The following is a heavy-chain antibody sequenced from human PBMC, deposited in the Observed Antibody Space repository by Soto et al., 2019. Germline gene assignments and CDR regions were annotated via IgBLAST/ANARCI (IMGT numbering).Heavy chain of an antibody. D-gene: IGHD3-22*01. Sequence: SETLSLTCTVSGGSISSSSYYWVWIRQPPGKGLEWIGSIYYSGSTYYNPSLKSRVTISVDTSKNQFSLKLSSVTAADTAVYYCARLVARPFLNYYDSSGQISDYWGQGTLVTVSS. V-gene: IGHV4-39*01. CDR2: IYYSGST. CDR1: GGSISSSSYY. CDR3: ARLVARPFLNYYDSSGQISDY. J-gene: IGHJ4*02.